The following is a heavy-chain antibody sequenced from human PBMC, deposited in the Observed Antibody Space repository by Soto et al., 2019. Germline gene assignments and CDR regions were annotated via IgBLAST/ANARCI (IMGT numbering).Heavy chain of an antibody. CDR3: ANDGGGHNYGYVMLDKYYYGMDV. V-gene: IGHV3-30-3*02. CDR2: ISYDGTNK. J-gene: IGHJ6*02. Sequence: QVHLVESGGGVVQPGRSLRLSCAASGFTFSTYAMHWVRQAPGKGLEWVAVISYDGTNKYYADSVRGRFTISRDNSKNTLFLQMNSLRAEDTAVYYCANDGGGHNYGYVMLDKYYYGMDVWGQGTTVTVSS. CDR1: GFTFSTYA. D-gene: IGHD5-18*01.